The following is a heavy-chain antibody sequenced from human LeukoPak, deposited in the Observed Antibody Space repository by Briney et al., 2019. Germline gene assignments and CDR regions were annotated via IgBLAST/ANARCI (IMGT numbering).Heavy chain of an antibody. J-gene: IGHJ5*01. V-gene: IGHV4-34*01. CDR3: AGESFYECSGYPEINWFDS. Sequence: SETLSLTCAVYGGSFSGYYWSWIRQPPGKGLEWIGEINHSGSTNYNPYLKSRVTISLDTSKNHFPPKLSSVTAADTAGFYCAGESFYECSGYPEINWFDSWGQGTLVTVSS. D-gene: IGHD3-22*01. CDR2: INHSGST. CDR1: GGSFSGYY.